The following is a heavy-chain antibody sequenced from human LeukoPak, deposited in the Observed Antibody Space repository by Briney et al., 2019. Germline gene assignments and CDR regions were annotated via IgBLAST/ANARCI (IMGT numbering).Heavy chain of an antibody. D-gene: IGHD6-19*01. CDR2: IVPIFGTA. Sequence: SVKVSCKASGGTFSSYAISWARQAPGQGLEWMGRIVPIFGTANYAQKFQGRVTITTDESTSTAYMELSSLRSEDTAVCYCARDRIAVAGKPFDYWGQGTLVTVSS. CDR1: GGTFSSYA. V-gene: IGHV1-69*05. CDR3: ARDRIAVAGKPFDY. J-gene: IGHJ4*02.